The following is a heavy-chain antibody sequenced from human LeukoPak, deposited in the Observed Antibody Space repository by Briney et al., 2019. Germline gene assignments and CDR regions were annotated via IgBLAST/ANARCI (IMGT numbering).Heavy chain of an antibody. CDR2: VYYSGTT. CDR1: GGSINNYY. Sequence: SETLSLTCGVSGGSINNYYWTWIRQPPGKGLEWIGYVYYSGTTNYNPSLKSRVTISVDTSKNQFSLKLSSVTAADTAVYYCARDSTKYELGYSGYVAYYYGMDVWGQGATVTVSS. D-gene: IGHD5-12*01. J-gene: IGHJ6*02. CDR3: ARDSTKYELGYSGYVAYYYGMDV. V-gene: IGHV4-59*01.